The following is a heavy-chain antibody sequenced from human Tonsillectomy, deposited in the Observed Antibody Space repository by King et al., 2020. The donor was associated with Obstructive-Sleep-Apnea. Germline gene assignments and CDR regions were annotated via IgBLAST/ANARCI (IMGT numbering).Heavy chain of an antibody. Sequence: QLQESGPGLVKPSETLSLTCTVSGGSISSSDYYWGWIRQPPGKGLEWIGSIYYIGSTYYNPSLKSRFTISLDTSKNHFSLRLSSVTAADTAVYYCVREDYGDFECAYWGEGTLVTVSS. CDR3: VREDYGDFECAY. CDR1: GGSISSSDYY. V-gene: IGHV4-39*07. D-gene: IGHD4-17*01. J-gene: IGHJ4*02. CDR2: IYYIGST.